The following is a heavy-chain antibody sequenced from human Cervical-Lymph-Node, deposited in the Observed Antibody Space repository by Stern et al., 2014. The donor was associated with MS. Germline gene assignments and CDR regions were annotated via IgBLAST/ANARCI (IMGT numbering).Heavy chain of an antibody. D-gene: IGHD4-17*01. CDR2: INPGDSDT. CDR3: ARDYGDYAFDY. Sequence: EVQLVQSGAEVKKPGESLKISFKGSGYSFTANWIALVRQMPGKGLDWMGIINPGDSDTRYSPSFQGQVTISADKSISTAYLQWSSLKASDTAMYYCARDYGDYAFDYWGQGTLVTVSS. V-gene: IGHV5-51*01. J-gene: IGHJ4*02. CDR1: GYSFTANW.